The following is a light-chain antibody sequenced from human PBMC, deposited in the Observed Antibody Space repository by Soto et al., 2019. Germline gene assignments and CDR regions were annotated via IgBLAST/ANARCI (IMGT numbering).Light chain of an antibody. Sequence: DIQMTQSPSSLSASVGDRVTITCRASQDITTFLDWYQQKPGKVPSLLIYGASNLQSVVPSRFSGGGSGTEVPLSISSLQPEDVGSYLGQKYGNPPLTFGGGTKVEIK. CDR1: QDITTF. V-gene: IGKV1-27*01. J-gene: IGKJ4*01. CDR2: GAS. CDR3: QKYGNPPLT.